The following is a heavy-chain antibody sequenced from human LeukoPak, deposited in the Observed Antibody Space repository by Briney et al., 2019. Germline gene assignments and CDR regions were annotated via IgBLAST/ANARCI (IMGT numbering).Heavy chain of an antibody. CDR2: IYTSGST. D-gene: IGHD4-11*01. J-gene: IGHJ6*03. CDR1: GGSFDSKY. Sequence: SETLSLTCSVSGGSFDSKYWSWIRQPPGKGLEWIGYIYTSGSTNFNPSLRSRGAMSIDTSKNQFSLKVYSVTAADTAVYYCANYIRTVHYYMDIWGKGTTVIVSS. V-gene: IGHV4-4*09. CDR3: ANYIRTVHYYMDI.